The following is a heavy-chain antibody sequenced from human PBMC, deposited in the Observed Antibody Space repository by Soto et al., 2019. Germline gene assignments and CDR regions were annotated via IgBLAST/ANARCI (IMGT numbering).Heavy chain of an antibody. J-gene: IGHJ4*02. Sequence: SETLSLTCTVSGGSISSSSYYWAWVRQPPGKGLEWIGSVYYSGTTYYNPSLKSRVTISGDTSRNQFSLKLSSVTAADTAVFYCARLIHCKTTSCSFDYWGQGTLVTVSS. V-gene: IGHV4-39*01. CDR3: ARLIHCKTTSCSFDY. CDR2: VYYSGTT. D-gene: IGHD2-2*01. CDR1: GGSISSSSYY.